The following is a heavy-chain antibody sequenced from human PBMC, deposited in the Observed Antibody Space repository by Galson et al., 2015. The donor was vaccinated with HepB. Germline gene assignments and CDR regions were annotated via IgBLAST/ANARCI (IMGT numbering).Heavy chain of an antibody. CDR3: ARGRITMVRGVSPFDY. CDR1: GGSFSGYY. J-gene: IGHJ4*02. D-gene: IGHD3-10*01. CDR2: INHSGST. Sequence: SETLSLTCAVYGGSFSGYYWSWIRQPPGKGLEWIGEINHSGSTNYNPSLKSRVTISVDTSKNQFSLKLSSVTAADTAVYYCARGRITMVRGVSPFDYWGQGTLVTVSS. V-gene: IGHV4-34*01.